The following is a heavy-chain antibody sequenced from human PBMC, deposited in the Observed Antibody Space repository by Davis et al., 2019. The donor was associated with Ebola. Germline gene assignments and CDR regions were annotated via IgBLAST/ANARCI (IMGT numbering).Heavy chain of an antibody. J-gene: IGHJ4*02. CDR2: IIPLFGAA. CDR1: GGTFSTSA. D-gene: IGHD3-22*01. CDR3: AFGYDSSGYYY. V-gene: IGHV1-69*05. Sequence: SVKVSCKTSGGTFSTSAINWVRLAPGQGLEWMGGIIPLFGAANYAPKFQGRVTMTRDTSTSTVYMELSSLRSEDTAVYYCAFGYDSSGYYYWGQGTLVTVSS.